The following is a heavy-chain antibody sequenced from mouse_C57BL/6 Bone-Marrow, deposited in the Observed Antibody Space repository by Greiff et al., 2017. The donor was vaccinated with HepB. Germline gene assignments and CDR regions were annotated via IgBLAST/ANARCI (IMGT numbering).Heavy chain of an antibody. J-gene: IGHJ1*03. Sequence: QVQLKQSGAELVKPGASVKISCKASGYAFSSYWMNWVKQRPGKGLEWIGQIYPGDGDTNYNGKFKGKATLTADKSSSTAYMQLSSLTSEDSAVYCCARVDDREYFDVWGTGTTVTVSS. CDR3: ARVDDREYFDV. D-gene: IGHD2-12*01. CDR2: IYPGDGDT. CDR1: GYAFSSYW. V-gene: IGHV1-80*01.